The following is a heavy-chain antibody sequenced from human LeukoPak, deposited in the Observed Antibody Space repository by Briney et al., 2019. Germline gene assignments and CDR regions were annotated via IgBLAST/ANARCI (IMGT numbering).Heavy chain of an antibody. Sequence: GASVKVSCKASGGTFSSYAISWVRQAPGQGLEWMGGIIPIFGTANYAQKFQGRVTITADESTSTAYMELSSLRSEDTAVYYCARFPHYPYQLLYAGAFDIWGQGTMVTVSS. D-gene: IGHD2-2*02. CDR3: ARFPHYPYQLLYAGAFDI. CDR1: GGTFSSYA. CDR2: IIPIFGTA. J-gene: IGHJ3*02. V-gene: IGHV1-69*13.